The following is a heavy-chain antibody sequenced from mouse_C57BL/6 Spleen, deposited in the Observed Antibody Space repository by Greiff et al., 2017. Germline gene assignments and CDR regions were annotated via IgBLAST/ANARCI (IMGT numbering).Heavy chain of an antibody. CDR1: GYTFTSYW. Sequence: QVQLQQPGAELVKPGASVKMSCKASGYTFTSYWITWVKQRPGQGLEWIGDIYPGSGSTNYNEKFKSKATLTVDTSSSTAYMQLSSLTSEDSAVYYGARSHYGSSGGAMDYGGQGTSVTVSS. V-gene: IGHV1-55*01. CDR3: ARSHYGSSGGAMDY. D-gene: IGHD1-1*01. J-gene: IGHJ4*01. CDR2: IYPGSGST.